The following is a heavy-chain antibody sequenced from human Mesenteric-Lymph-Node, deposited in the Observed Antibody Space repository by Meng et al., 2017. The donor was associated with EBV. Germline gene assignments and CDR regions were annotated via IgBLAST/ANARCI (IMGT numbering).Heavy chain of an antibody. V-gene: IGHV4-61*03. CDR3: ARVAYCSGGSCYLYYFDY. CDR2: IFSSGST. CDR1: GGSVNSGSYY. D-gene: IGHD2-15*01. Sequence: VRRREWGQGLVKPSETLSLPCPGSGGSVNSGSYYWSWIRQPPGKGLQWIGYIFSSGSTNYNPSFKSRVTISVDMSKNHFSLRLTSVTPADTAVYYCARVAYCSGGSCYLYYFDYWGQGTLVTVSS. J-gene: IGHJ4*02.